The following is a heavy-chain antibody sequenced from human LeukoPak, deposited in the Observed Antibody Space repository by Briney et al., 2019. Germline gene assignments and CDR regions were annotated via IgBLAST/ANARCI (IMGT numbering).Heavy chain of an antibody. CDR2: INHSGST. J-gene: IGHJ4*02. CDR1: GGSFNGYY. D-gene: IGHD3-3*01. V-gene: IGHV4-34*01. CDR3: ARTITIFGVVTYDY. Sequence: PSETLSLTCAVYGGSFNGYYWSWIRQPPGKGLEWIGEINHSGSTNYNPSLKSRVTISVDTSKNQFSLKLSSVTAADTAVYYCARTITIFGVVTYDYWGQGTLVTVSS.